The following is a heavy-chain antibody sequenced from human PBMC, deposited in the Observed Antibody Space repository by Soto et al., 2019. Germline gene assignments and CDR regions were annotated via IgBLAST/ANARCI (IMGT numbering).Heavy chain of an antibody. Sequence: EVQLVESGGDLVQPGESLRLSCAASGFTFSSYWMHWVRQAPGKGLVWVSRINSDGSSTSYAGSVKGRFTISRDNAKNTLYLQMNRLRAEDTAVYYCVRTSLVVAAATREDYWGQGTLVTVSS. CDR2: INSDGSST. V-gene: IGHV3-74*01. J-gene: IGHJ4*02. D-gene: IGHD2-15*01. CDR3: VRTSLVVAAATREDY. CDR1: GFTFSSYW.